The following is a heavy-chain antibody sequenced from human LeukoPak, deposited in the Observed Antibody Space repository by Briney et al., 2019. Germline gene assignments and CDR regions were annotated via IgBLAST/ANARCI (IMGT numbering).Heavy chain of an antibody. Sequence: SETLSLTCTVSGDSISSSSYYWGWIRQPPGRGLEWIGSIPYSGSTYYNPSLKSRVTISVDTSKNQFSLKLSSVTAADTAVYYCARCKDYYVSGSYYKTFDYWGQGTLVTVSS. CDR3: ARCKDYYVSGSYYKTFDY. CDR1: GDSISSSSYY. D-gene: IGHD3-10*01. J-gene: IGHJ4*02. CDR2: IPYSGST. V-gene: IGHV4-39*07.